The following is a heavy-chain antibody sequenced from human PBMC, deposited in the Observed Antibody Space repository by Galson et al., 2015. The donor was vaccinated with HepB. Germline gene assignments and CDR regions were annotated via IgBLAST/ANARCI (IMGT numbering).Heavy chain of an antibody. CDR1: GYTFTGYY. J-gene: IGHJ6*03. V-gene: IGHV1-2*02. Sequence: SVKVSCKASGYTFTGYYMHWVRQAPGQGLEWMGWTNPNSGGTNYAQKFQGRVTMTRDTSISTAYMELSRLRSDDTAVYYCAREVSIAAAGFYYYYYYMDVWGKGTTVTVSS. CDR2: TNPNSGGT. D-gene: IGHD6-13*01. CDR3: AREVSIAAAGFYYYYYYMDV.